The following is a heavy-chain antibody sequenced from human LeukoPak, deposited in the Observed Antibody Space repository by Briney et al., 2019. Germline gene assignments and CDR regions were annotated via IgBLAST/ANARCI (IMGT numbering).Heavy chain of an antibody. D-gene: IGHD3-3*01. CDR3: ARERERFLNL. J-gene: IGHJ4*02. CDR2: ISSSSSYI. V-gene: IGHV3-11*06. Sequence: TGGSLRLSCAASGFTFSDYYMSWIRQAPGKGLEWVSSISSSSSYIYYADSVKGRFTISRDNAKNSLYLQMNSLRAEDTAVYYCARERERFLNLWGQGTLVTVSS. CDR1: GFTFSDYY.